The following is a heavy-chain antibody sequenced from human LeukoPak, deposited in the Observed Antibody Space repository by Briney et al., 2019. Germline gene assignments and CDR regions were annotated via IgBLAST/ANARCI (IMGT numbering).Heavy chain of an antibody. CDR3: AKDFLKRYSGYDYDYHYFDY. Sequence: PGGSLRLSCAASGFTFSSYAMSWVRQAPGKGLEWVSAISGSGGSTYYADFVKGRFTISRDNSKNTLYLQMNSLRAEDTAVYYCAKDFLKRYSGYDYDYHYFDYWGRGTLVTVSS. CDR2: ISGSGGST. J-gene: IGHJ4*02. D-gene: IGHD5-12*01. CDR1: GFTFSSYA. V-gene: IGHV3-23*01.